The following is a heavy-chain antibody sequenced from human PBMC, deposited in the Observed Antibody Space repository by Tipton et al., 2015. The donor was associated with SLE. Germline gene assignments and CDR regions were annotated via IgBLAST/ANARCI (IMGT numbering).Heavy chain of an antibody. CDR3: ARGGVGGYDYFDY. J-gene: IGHJ4*02. D-gene: IGHD5-12*01. Sequence: TLSLTCTVSGGSISSNTWWNWVRQPPGMGLEWIGETTHSGKTNYNPSLKSRVTISADTSKNQFSLKLTSVTVADTAVYYCARGGVGGYDYFDYWGQGALVTVSS. CDR2: TTHSGKT. CDR1: GGSISSNTW. V-gene: IGHV4-4*02.